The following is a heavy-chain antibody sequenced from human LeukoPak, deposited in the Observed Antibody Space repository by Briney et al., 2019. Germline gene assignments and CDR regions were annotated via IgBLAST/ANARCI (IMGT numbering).Heavy chain of an antibody. CDR1: GFTFSTYW. CDR3: ARDLNWETY. CDR2: IKPDGSQI. D-gene: IGHD1-1*01. J-gene: IGHJ4*02. Sequence: GGSLRLSCAASGFTFSTYWMTWVRQAPRKGLEWVANIKPDGSQIYYVDSVKGRFTISRDNAKNSLYLQMNSLRAEDTAVYYCARDLNWETYWGQGTLVTVSS. V-gene: IGHV3-7*01.